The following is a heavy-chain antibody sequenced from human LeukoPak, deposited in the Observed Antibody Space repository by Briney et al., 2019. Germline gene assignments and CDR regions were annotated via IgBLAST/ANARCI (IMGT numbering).Heavy chain of an antibody. J-gene: IGHJ4*02. CDR3: ARVHGDSGWYFDY. CDR1: GGSISSSSYY. V-gene: IGHV4-39*07. CDR2: IYYSGST. D-gene: IGHD7-27*01. Sequence: SETLSLTCTVSGGSISSSSYYWGWIRQPPGKGLEWIGSIYYSGSTYYNPSLKSRVTISVDTSKNQFSLKLTSVTAADTAVYYCARVHGDSGWYFDYWGQGTLVTVSS.